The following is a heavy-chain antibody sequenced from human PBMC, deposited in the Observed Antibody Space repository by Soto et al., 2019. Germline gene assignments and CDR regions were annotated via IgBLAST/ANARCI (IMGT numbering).Heavy chain of an antibody. Sequence: QVQLVQSGAEVKKPGSSVKVSCKTSGGTFGNYVISWVRQAPGQGLEWMGRIIPSLKTTTYAQKFQGRVTITADKSPSTAYMEASSLTSEDTAVYYCARGPPYFYVSGPWYFDLWGRGTLVTVSS. CDR1: GGTFGNYV. CDR2: IIPSLKTT. CDR3: ARGPPYFYVSGPWYFDL. V-gene: IGHV1-69*08. J-gene: IGHJ2*01. D-gene: IGHD3-10*01.